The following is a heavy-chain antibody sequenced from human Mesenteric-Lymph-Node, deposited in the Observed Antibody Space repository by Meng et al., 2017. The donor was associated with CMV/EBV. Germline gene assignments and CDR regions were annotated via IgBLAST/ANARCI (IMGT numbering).Heavy chain of an antibody. V-gene: IGHV1-69*05. CDR3: ARESSSSPGLYYYYYGMDV. D-gene: IGHD6-6*01. CDR1: GGTFSSYS. J-gene: IGHJ6*02. CDR2: IIPIFGTT. Sequence: SVKVSCKASGGTFSSYSISWVRQAPGQGLEWMGGIIPIFGTTNYAQKFQGRVTITTDESTSTAYMEVSSLRSEDTAVYYCARESSSSPGLYYYYYGMDVWGQGTTVT.